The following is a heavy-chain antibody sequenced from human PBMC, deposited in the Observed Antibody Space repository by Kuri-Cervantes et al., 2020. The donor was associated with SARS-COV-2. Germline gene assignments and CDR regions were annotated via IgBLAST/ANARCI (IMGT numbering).Heavy chain of an antibody. D-gene: IGHD2-2*01. CDR1: GFTFSSYW. CDR3: GRAPIYCSSTSCYGAYGMDV. CDR2: IKQDGSEK. Sequence: ESLKISCAASGFTFSSYWMSWVRQAPGKGLEWVANIKQDGSEKYYVDSVKGRFTISRDNAKNSLYMQMNSLRAEDTAVYYCGRAPIYCSSTSCYGAYGMDVWGQGTTVTVSS. J-gene: IGHJ6*02. V-gene: IGHV3-7*05.